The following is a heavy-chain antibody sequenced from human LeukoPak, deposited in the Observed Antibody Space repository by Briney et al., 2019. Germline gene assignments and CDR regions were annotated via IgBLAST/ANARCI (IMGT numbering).Heavy chain of an antibody. CDR3: ARVQTTVTTLDY. CDR2: IYYSGST. D-gene: IGHD4-17*01. Sequence: SETLSLTFTVSGGSISSGDYYWSWIRPPPGKGLEWIGYIYYSGSTYYNPSLKSRVTISVDTSKNQFSLKLSSVTAADTAVYYCARVQTTVTTLDYWGQGTLVTVSS. J-gene: IGHJ4*02. V-gene: IGHV4-30-4*01. CDR1: GGSISSGDYY.